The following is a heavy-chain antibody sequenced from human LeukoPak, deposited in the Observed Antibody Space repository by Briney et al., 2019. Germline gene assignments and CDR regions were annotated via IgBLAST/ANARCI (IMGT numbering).Heavy chain of an antibody. CDR2: INRDGSEK. J-gene: IGHJ3*02. CDR3: ATIGAYDSSGYYI. D-gene: IGHD3-22*01. Sequence: GGSLRLSCAASGFTFSSNWMTWVRQAPGKGLEWVANINRDGSEKYYVDSVKGRFTISRDNAKNSLYLQMNSLRAEDTAVYYCATIGAYDSSGYYIWGQGTMVTVSS. V-gene: IGHV3-7*01. CDR1: GFTFSSNW.